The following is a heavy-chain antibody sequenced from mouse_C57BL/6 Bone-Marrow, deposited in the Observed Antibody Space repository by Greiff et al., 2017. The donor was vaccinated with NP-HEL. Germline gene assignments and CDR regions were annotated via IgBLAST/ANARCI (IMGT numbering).Heavy chain of an antibody. V-gene: IGHV1-81*01. D-gene: IGHD1-1*01. J-gene: IGHJ2*01. CDR1: GYTFTSYG. CDR2: IYPRSGNT. CDR3: GHYYYGSSLDY. Sequence: VQLVESGAELTRPGASVKLSCKASGYTFTSYGISWVKQRTGQGLEWIGEIYPRSGNTYYNEKFKGKATLTADKSSSTAYMELRSLTSEDSAVYFCGHYYYGSSLDYWGQGTTLTVSS.